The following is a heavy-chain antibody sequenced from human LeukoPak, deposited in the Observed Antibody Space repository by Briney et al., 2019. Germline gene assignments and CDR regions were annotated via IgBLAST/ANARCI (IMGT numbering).Heavy chain of an antibody. CDR2: VHSSGGT. J-gene: IGHJ5*02. D-gene: IGHD2-21*02. V-gene: IGHV4-59*08. Sequence: PSETLSLTCTVSDGSVSGYYWAWIRQPPGKRLEWIGYVHSSGGTKYSPSLKSRVTVSIDMSKNQFSLNLRSVTAADSAAYYCTKLSDCGADRYDRPHWFDPWGQGSLVTVSS. CDR3: TKLSDCGADRYDRPHWFDP. CDR1: DGSVSGYY.